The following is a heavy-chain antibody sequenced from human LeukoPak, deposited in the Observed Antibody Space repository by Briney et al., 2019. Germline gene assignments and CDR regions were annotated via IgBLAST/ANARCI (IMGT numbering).Heavy chain of an antibody. Sequence: SETLSLTCAVYGGSFSGYYWSWIRQPPGKGLEWIGEINHSGSTNYNPSLKSRVTISVDTSKNQFSLKLSSVTAADAAVYYCARARGRIDYWGQGTLVTVSS. V-gene: IGHV4-34*01. J-gene: IGHJ4*02. CDR1: GGSFSGYY. D-gene: IGHD3-16*01. CDR3: ARARGRIDY. CDR2: INHSGST.